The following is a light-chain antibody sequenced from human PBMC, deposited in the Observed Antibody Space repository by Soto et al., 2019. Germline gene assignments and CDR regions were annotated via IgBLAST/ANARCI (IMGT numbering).Light chain of an antibody. CDR1: QSVSSN. CDR2: GAS. Sequence: EIVMTQSPATLSVSPGERATLSCRASQSVSSNLAWYQQKPGQAPRLLIYGASTRATGIPARFSGSGSGTEFTLTISSLQSEDFAVYYCQQYGSSPTFGGGTKVDIK. V-gene: IGKV3-15*01. J-gene: IGKJ4*01. CDR3: QQYGSSPT.